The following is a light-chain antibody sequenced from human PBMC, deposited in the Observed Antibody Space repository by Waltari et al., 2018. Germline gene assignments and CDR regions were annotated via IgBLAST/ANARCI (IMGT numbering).Light chain of an antibody. CDR2: RNK. CDR3: ATWDDSLSGPV. Sequence: QSVLTQPPSASGTPGQRVSISCSGGSSNIESNYVFWYQHLPEAAPKPLMYRNKKRRAGVPDRFSGAKSGSSATLAISGLRSEDEADYYCATWDDSLSGPVFGGGTKLTVL. J-gene: IGLJ3*02. CDR1: SSNIESNY. V-gene: IGLV1-47*01.